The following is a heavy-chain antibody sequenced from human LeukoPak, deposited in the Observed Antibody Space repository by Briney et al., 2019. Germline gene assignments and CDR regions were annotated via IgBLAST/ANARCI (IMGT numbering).Heavy chain of an antibody. Sequence: ASVKVSCKASGYTFTSYGISRVRQAPGQGLEWMGWISAYNGNTNYAQKLQGRVTMTTDTSTSTAYMELRSLRSDDTAVYYCARVLHDYSNYVGWGQGTLVTVSS. CDR2: ISAYNGNT. D-gene: IGHD4-11*01. V-gene: IGHV1-18*01. J-gene: IGHJ4*02. CDR1: GYTFTSYG. CDR3: ARVLHDYSNYVG.